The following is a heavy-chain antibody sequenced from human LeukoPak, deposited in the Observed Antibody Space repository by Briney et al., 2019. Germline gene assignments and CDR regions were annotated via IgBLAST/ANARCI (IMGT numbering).Heavy chain of an antibody. J-gene: IGHJ4*02. V-gene: IGHV1-8*03. Sequence: GASVKVSCKASGYTFTSYDINWVRQATGQGREWMGWMNPNSGNTGYAQKFQGRVTITRNPSISTAYMELSSLRSEDTAVYYCARGSRWFGELLRWGQGTLVTVSS. CDR3: ARGSRWFGELLR. CDR1: GYTFTSYD. CDR2: MNPNSGNT. D-gene: IGHD3-10*01.